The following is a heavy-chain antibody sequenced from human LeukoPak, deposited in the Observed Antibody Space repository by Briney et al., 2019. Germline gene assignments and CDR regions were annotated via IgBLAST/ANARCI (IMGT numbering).Heavy chain of an antibody. D-gene: IGHD3-10*01. Sequence: SETLSLTCTVSGGSISSYYWSWIRQPPGKGLEWIGYIYYSGSTSYNPSLKSRVTISVDTSKNQFSLKLSSVTAADTAVYYCARASGTSWLDPWGQGTLVTVSS. CDR2: IYYSGST. J-gene: IGHJ5*02. CDR1: GGSISSYY. CDR3: ARASGTSWLDP. V-gene: IGHV4-59*01.